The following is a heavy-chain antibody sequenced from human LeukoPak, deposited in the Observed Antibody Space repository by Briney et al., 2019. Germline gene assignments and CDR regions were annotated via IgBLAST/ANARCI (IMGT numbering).Heavy chain of an antibody. Sequence: SVKVSCKASGGTFSSYAISWVRQAPGQGLEWMGGIIPIFGTANYAQKFQGRVTITADESTSTAYMELSSLRSEDTAVYYCATPNLPFGVPQKSGFYYYYYMDVWGKGTTVTVSS. CDR1: GGTFSSYA. CDR2: IIPIFGTA. V-gene: IGHV1-69*01. CDR3: ATPNLPFGVPQKSGFYYYYYMDV. J-gene: IGHJ6*03. D-gene: IGHD3-3*01.